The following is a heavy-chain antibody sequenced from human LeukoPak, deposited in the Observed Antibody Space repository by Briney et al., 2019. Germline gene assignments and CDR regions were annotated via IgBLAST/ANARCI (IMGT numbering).Heavy chain of an antibody. J-gene: IGHJ4*02. CDR2: IRYDGSNK. D-gene: IGHD6-19*01. V-gene: IGHV3-30*02. Sequence: GGSLRLSCAASGFTFSSYGMHWVRQAPGKGLEWVAFIRYDGSNKYYADSVKGRFTISRDNSKNTLYLQMNSLRAEDTAVYYCAKDRGGSSGWYSFDYWGQGTLVTVSS. CDR3: AKDRGGSSGWYSFDY. CDR1: GFTFSSYG.